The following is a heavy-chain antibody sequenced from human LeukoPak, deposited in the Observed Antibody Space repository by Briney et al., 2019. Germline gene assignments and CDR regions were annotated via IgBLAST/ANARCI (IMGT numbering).Heavy chain of an antibody. CDR3: ARDGYRLSGYFYYMDV. CDR2: INTHNGDT. Sequence: GASVKVSCKASGYTFASFGITWVRQAPGQGLEWMGWINTHNGDTNYAQKLQGRVTMTTDTSTSTAYIELRSLRSDDTAVYYCARDGYRLSGYFYYMDVWGKGTTVTVSS. D-gene: IGHD2-2*03. J-gene: IGHJ6*03. V-gene: IGHV1-18*01. CDR1: GYTFASFG.